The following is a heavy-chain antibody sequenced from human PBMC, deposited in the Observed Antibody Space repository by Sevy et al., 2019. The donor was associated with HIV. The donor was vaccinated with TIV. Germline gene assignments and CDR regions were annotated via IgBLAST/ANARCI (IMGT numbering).Heavy chain of an antibody. Sequence: SETLSLTCAVYGGSFSGYYWSWIRQPPGKGLEWIGEINHSGSTNYNPSLKSRVTISVDTSKNQFSLKLSSVTAADTAVYYCAGAGVSSSSRLNIDYWGQGTLVTVSS. J-gene: IGHJ4*02. CDR2: INHSGST. V-gene: IGHV4-34*01. CDR3: AGAGVSSSSRLNIDY. CDR1: GGSFSGYY. D-gene: IGHD6-6*01.